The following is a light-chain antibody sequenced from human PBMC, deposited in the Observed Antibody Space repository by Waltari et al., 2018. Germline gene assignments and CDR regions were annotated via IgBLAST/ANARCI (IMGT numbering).Light chain of an antibody. CDR3: QQYGNWPLYT. V-gene: IGKV3-15*01. CDR1: QSLGRN. Sequence: EIVVTQSPVTLSASPGERATLSSRASQSLGRNLAWYQQRPGQAPSLLIYDASTRATGVPARFSGSGSQTEFTLTISSLQSEDFAVYYCQQYGNWPLYTFGQGTKLEIK. J-gene: IGKJ2*01. CDR2: DAS.